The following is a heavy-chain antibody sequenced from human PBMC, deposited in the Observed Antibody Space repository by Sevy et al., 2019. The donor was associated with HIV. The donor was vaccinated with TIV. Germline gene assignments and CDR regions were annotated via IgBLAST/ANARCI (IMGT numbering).Heavy chain of an antibody. J-gene: IGHJ5*02. CDR1: EFTFNNAW. CDR2: IKSKTDGGTT. Sequence: GGSLRLSCAASEFTFNNAWMSWVRQAPGKGLEWVGRIKSKTDGGTTDYAEPVQGRFTISREDSKNTLYLQMNSLKTEDTAAYYCTTSALVQGVPWGQGTLVTVSS. V-gene: IGHV3-15*01. CDR3: TTSALVQGVP. D-gene: IGHD3-10*01.